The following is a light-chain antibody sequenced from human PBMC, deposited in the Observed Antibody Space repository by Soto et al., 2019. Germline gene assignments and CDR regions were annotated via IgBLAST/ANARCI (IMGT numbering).Light chain of an antibody. CDR3: QQSYSTPRT. CDR1: QGISSY. CDR2: AAS. Sequence: DIQITHSPSTLSASLGYIFTITFRASQGISSYLAWYQQKPGKAPKLLIYAASTLQSGVPSRFSGSGSGTDFTLTISSLQPEDFATYYCQQSYSTPRTFGQGTKVDIK. V-gene: IGKV1-39*01. J-gene: IGKJ1*01.